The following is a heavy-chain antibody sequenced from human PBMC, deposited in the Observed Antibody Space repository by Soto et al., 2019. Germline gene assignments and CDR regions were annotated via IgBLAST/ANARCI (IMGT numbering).Heavy chain of an antibody. J-gene: IGHJ5*02. D-gene: IGHD1-26*01. Sequence: GPGPAPPSETLSLTCTVSGGSISSYYWSWIRQPPGKGLEYIGYIYYSGSTNYNPSLKSRVTISVDTSKKQFSLKLSSVTAADTAVYYCARSLYSGSYTNWFDPCGQGTLVTVSS. CDR1: GGSISSYY. V-gene: IGHV4-59*01. CDR3: ARSLYSGSYTNWFDP. CDR2: IYYSGST.